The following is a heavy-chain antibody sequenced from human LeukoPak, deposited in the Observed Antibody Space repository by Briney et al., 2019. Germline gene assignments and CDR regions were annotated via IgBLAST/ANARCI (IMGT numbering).Heavy chain of an antibody. Sequence: ASVKVSCKASGYTFTGYYMHWVRQAPGQGLEWMGWINPNSGGTNYAQKFQGRVTMTRDTSISTAYMELSSLRSDDTAVYYCAGDYGDSVGFDPWGQGTLVTVSS. CDR3: AGDYGDSVGFDP. J-gene: IGHJ5*02. V-gene: IGHV1-2*02. D-gene: IGHD4-17*01. CDR2: INPNSGGT. CDR1: GYTFTGYY.